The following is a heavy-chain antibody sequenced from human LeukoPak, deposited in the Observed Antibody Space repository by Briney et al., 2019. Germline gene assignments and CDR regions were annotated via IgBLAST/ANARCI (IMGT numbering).Heavy chain of an antibody. Sequence: SETLSLTCTVSVGSMSSYYWSWIRQPPGKGLEWLGYVYYSGSTNYNPSLKSRVTISLGTSKNQFSLKLSSVTAAGTAVYYCARHGSGTSLALDPWGQGTLVTVSS. CDR3: ARHGSGTSLALDP. CDR1: VGSMSSYY. D-gene: IGHD3-10*01. CDR2: VYYSGST. J-gene: IGHJ5*02. V-gene: IGHV4-59*08.